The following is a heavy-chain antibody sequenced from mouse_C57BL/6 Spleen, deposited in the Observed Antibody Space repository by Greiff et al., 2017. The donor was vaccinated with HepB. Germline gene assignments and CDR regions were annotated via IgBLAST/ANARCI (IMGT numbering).Heavy chain of an antibody. CDR3: ARYYGSSRTWFAY. Sequence: VQLQQPGAELVMPGASVKLSCKASGYTFTSYWMHWVKQRPGQGLEWIGEIDPSDSYTNYNQKFKGKSTLTVDKSSSTAYMQLSSLTSEDSAVYYCARYYGSSRTWFAYWGQGTLVTVSA. D-gene: IGHD1-1*01. V-gene: IGHV1-69*01. J-gene: IGHJ3*01. CDR1: GYTFTSYW. CDR2: IDPSDSYT.